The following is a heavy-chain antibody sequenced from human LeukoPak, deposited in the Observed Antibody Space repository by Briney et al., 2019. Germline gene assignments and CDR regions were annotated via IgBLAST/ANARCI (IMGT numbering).Heavy chain of an antibody. V-gene: IGHV4-39*01. CDR1: GGSISLNYY. CDR2: FDNSGAT. CDR3: TRLSDYGNLGFYYYMDV. D-gene: IGHD4-11*01. Sequence: SETLSLTCTVSGGSISLNYYWGWIRQPPGKGLEWIGNFDNSGATHYNPSLKSRVTISVDTSKDQVSLKVTSVTAADTAVYYCTRLSDYGNLGFYYYMDVWGKGTTVTVS. J-gene: IGHJ6*03.